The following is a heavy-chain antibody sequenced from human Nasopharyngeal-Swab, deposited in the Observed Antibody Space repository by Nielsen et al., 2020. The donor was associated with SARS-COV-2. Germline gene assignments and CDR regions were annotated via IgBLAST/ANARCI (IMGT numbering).Heavy chain of an antibody. V-gene: IGHV1-46*01. J-gene: IGHJ6*02. Sequence: WVRQAPGQGLEWMGIINPSGGSTSYAQKFQGRVTMTRDTSTSTAYMELSSLRSEDTAVYYCARGGLFGVAYYGMDVWGQGTTVTVSS. D-gene: IGHD3-3*01. CDR3: ARGGLFGVAYYGMDV. CDR2: INPSGGST.